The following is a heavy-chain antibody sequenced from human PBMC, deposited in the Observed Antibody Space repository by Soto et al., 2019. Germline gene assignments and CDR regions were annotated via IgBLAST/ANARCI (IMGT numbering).Heavy chain of an antibody. CDR1: GGSFSGYY. D-gene: IGHD3-3*01. CDR2: INHSGST. J-gene: IGHJ6*02. Sequence: SETLSLTCAVYGGSFSGYYWSWIRQPPGKGLEWIGEINHSGSTNYNPSLKSRVTISVDTSKNQFSLKLSSVTAADTAVYYCARDPVLRFLEWSRYYYYYYGMDVWGQGTMVTVFS. V-gene: IGHV4-34*01. CDR3: ARDPVLRFLEWSRYYYYYYGMDV.